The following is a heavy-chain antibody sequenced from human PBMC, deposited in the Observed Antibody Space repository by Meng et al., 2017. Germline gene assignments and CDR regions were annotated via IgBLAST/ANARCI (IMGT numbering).Heavy chain of an antibody. CDR1: GCSISSSSYY. CDR2: IYYSGST. V-gene: IGHV4-39*07. Sequence: GSLRLSCTVSGCSISSSSYYWGWIRRPPGKGLEWIGSIYYSGSTYYNPSLKSRVTISVDTSKNQFSLKLSSVTAADTAVYYCARYRSGGLIDYWGQGALVTVSS. D-gene: IGHD5-12*01. J-gene: IGHJ4*02. CDR3: ARYRSGGLIDY.